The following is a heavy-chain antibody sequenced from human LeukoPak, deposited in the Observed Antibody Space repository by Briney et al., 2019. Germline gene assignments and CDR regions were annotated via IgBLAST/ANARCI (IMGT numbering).Heavy chain of an antibody. D-gene: IGHD3-22*01. J-gene: IGHJ4*02. CDR2: IYYSGST. V-gene: IGHV4-59*01. CDR3: ARIDSSGYGYFDY. CDR1: GGSISSYY. Sequence: SETLSLTCTVSGGSISSYYWSWIRQPPGKGLEWIGYIYYSGSTNYNSSLKSRVTISVDTSMNQFSLKLSSVTAADTAMYYCARIDSSGYGYFDYWGQGTLVTVSS.